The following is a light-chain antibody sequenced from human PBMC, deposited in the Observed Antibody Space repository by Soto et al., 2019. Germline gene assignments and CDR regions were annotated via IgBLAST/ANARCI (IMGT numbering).Light chain of an antibody. J-gene: IGKJ1*01. Sequence: EIVLTPSPGTLSLSPGERATLSCRSSQRVSNNYLAWYQQKPGQAPRLLIYGASNRATGIPARFSGSGSGTEFTLTISSLQSEDCAVYYCQQYNNWPWKFGQGTKVDI. CDR3: QQYNNWPWK. CDR2: GAS. V-gene: IGKV3D-15*01. CDR1: QRVSNN.